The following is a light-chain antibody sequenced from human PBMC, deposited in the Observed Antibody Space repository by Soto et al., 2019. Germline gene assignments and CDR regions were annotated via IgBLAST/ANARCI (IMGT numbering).Light chain of an antibody. CDR1: QSVSSS. Sequence: EIVVTQSPATLSVSPGERVTLSCRASQSVSSSLVWYQQRPGQAPRLLIYDTSTRAAGIAARFSGSGSGTEFTLTISSLQSEDFAVYYCQQYGDSPGFTFGPGTKVDIK. V-gene: IGKV3-15*01. J-gene: IGKJ3*01. CDR3: QQYGDSPGFT. CDR2: DTS.